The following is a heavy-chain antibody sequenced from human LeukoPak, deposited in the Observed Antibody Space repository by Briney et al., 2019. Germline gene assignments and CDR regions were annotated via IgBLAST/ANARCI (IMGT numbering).Heavy chain of an antibody. J-gene: IGHJ4*02. CDR1: GYIFNNYG. CDR3: ARVRPPDRVVLMVYVPGDY. Sequence: GASVKVSCKASGYIFNNYGISWVRQAPGQGLEWVGWISVYNGHTKYAQNFQGRVTMTTDTSTSTAYMELRSLKSDDTAVYYCARVRPPDRVVLMVYVPGDYWGQGTLVTVSS. V-gene: IGHV1-18*01. D-gene: IGHD2-8*01. CDR2: ISVYNGHT.